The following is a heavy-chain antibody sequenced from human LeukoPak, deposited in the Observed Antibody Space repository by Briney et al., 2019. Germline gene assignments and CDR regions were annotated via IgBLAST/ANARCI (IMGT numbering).Heavy chain of an antibody. Sequence: SETLSLTCTVSGGSISSGDYYWSWIRQPPGQGLEWIGYIYYSGSTYYTPSLKSRVTISVDTSKNQFSLKLSSVTAADTAVYYGARVDGVPAAIWGPYVWFDPWGQGTLVTVSS. V-gene: IGHV4-30-4*08. CDR2: IYYSGST. J-gene: IGHJ5*02. CDR1: GGSISSGDYY. CDR3: ARVDGVPAAIWGPYVWFDP. D-gene: IGHD2-2*02.